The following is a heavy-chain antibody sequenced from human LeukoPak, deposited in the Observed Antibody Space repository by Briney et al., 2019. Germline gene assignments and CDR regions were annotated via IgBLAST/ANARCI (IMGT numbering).Heavy chain of an antibody. CDR1: RFTFSNYW. J-gene: IGHJ3*02. D-gene: IGHD1-1*01. CDR3: ARDPTTSQGSDAFDI. Sequence: GGSLRLSCAASRFTFSNYWMGWVRQAPGKGLEGVANIKPDGNEQYYLDSVKGRFTISRDNAKRSLSLQMSSLRAEDTAVYYCARDPTTSQGSDAFDIWGQGTRVTVSS. V-gene: IGHV3-7*01. CDR2: IKPDGNEQ.